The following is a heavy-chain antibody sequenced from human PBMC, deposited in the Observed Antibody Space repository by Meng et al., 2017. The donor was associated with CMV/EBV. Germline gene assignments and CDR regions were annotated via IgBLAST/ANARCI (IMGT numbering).Heavy chain of an antibody. J-gene: IGHJ4*02. D-gene: IGHD5-24*01. Sequence: GGSLRLSCAASGFTFSSYEMNWVRQAPGKGLEWVSCISSSGSTIYYADSVKGRFTISRDNAKNSLYLQMNSLRAEDTAVYYCASRRDGYNVDYWGQGTLVTVSS. CDR2: ISSSGSTI. CDR3: ASRRDGYNVDY. V-gene: IGHV3-48*03. CDR1: GFTFSSYE.